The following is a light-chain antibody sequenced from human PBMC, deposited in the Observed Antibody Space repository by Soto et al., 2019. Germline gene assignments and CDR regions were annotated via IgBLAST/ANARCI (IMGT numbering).Light chain of an antibody. CDR1: QDISNY. J-gene: IGKJ5*01. CDR2: VAS. V-gene: IGKV1-9*01. CDR3: QQLFSFPPT. Sequence: DIQLTQSPSFLSASVGDRVTITCRASQDISNYLAWYQQKPGKAPNLLIYVASTLQSGVPSRFSGSGSGTEFTLTISSLQPADLATYYCQQLFSFPPTFGQGTRLEMK.